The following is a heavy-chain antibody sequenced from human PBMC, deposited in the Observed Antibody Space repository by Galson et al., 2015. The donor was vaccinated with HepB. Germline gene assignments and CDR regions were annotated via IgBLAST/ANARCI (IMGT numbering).Heavy chain of an antibody. CDR1: GFTFRGYV. D-gene: IGHD6-6*01. Sequence: SLRLSCAASGFTFRGYVMSWVRQAPGKGLEWVSAICDSGGSTYYAASVKGRFTISRDNSKNTLYLQMKSLRAEDTAVYYCANLRSPSVAARRGYYYYGLDVWGQGTTVTVSS. CDR3: ANLRSPSVAARRGYYYYGLDV. J-gene: IGHJ6*02. V-gene: IGHV3-23*01. CDR2: ICDSGGST.